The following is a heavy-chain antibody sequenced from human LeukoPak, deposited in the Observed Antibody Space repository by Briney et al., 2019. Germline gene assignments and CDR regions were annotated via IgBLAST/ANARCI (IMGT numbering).Heavy chain of an antibody. J-gene: IGHJ4*02. CDR2: INPHGSEK. Sequence: PGGTLRLSCTASGFSFSSYWMNWFRQAPGKGLEWVANINPHGSEKNYVDSVKGRFTISRDRTINSLFLQMDNLRAEDTAVYYCARSDYWGQGILVTVSS. V-gene: IGHV3-7*01. CDR1: GFSFSSYW. CDR3: ARSDY.